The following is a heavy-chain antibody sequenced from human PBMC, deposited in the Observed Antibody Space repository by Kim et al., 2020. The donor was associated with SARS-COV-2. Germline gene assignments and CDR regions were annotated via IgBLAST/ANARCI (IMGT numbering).Heavy chain of an antibody. CDR2: ISYDGSNK. D-gene: IGHD4-4*01. J-gene: IGHJ4*02. Sequence: GGSLRLSCAASGFTFSSYAMHWVRQAPGKGLEWVAVISYDGSNKYYADSVKGRFTISRDNSKNTLYLQMNSLRAEDTAVYYCARDTGGTTVTISGYGGFDYWGQGTLVTVSS. CDR1: GFTFSSYA. CDR3: ARDTGGTTVTISGYGGFDY. V-gene: IGHV3-30-3*01.